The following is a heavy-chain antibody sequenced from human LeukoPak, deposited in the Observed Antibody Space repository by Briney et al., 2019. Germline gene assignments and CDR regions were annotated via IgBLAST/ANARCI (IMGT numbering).Heavy chain of an antibody. V-gene: IGHV1-8*01. CDR1: GYTFTSDD. CDR3: ARGTELRGGNSRDWFDP. D-gene: IGHD2-21*02. Sequence: ASVKVSCKASGYTFTSDDISWVRQATGQGLEWMGWMNPNSGNTGYAQKFQGRVTMTRNTSISTAYMELSSLRSEDTAVYYCARGTELRGGNSRDWFDPWGQGTLVTVSS. CDR2: MNPNSGNT. J-gene: IGHJ5*02.